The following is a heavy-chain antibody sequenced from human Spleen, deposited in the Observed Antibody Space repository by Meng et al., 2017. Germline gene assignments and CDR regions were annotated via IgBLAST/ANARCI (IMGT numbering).Heavy chain of an antibody. V-gene: IGHV5-51*01. D-gene: IGHD3-10*01. Sequence: GESLKISCKGSGFSFTSFWIGWVRQMPGKGLEWMGIIYPGDSRTRYSPSFQGQVTISADKSITTAYLQWRSLKASDTAMYYCARHRGSRSYWYFDLWGRGTLVTVSS. J-gene: IGHJ2*01. CDR2: IYPGDSRT. CDR1: GFSFTSFW. CDR3: ARHRGSRSYWYFDL.